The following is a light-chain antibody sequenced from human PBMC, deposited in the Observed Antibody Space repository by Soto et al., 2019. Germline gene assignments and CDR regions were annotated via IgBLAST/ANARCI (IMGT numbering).Light chain of an antibody. V-gene: IGKV3-15*01. CDR2: GAS. J-gene: IGKJ4*01. CDR3: QQYSNWPPVLT. CDR1: QSVINSY. Sequence: EVVLTQSPGTLSLSSGERATLSCRSSQSVINSYLAWYQQKPGPAPRLLLYGASTRATDIPDRFSGSGYGTEFTLTISSLQSEEFAVYYCQQYSNWPPVLTLGGGTKVDIK.